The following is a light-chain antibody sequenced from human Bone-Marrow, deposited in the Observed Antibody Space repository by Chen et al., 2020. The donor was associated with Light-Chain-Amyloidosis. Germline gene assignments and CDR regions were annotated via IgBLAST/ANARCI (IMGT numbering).Light chain of an antibody. V-gene: IGLV3-21*02. Sequence: SYVLTQPSSVSVAPGQTATIACGGNNIGSTSVNCYQQTPGQAPLLVVDDDSDRHSGIPERLSGSNSGNKATLTISRVEAGDEADYYCQVWDRSSDRPVFGGGTKLTVL. J-gene: IGLJ3*02. CDR2: DDS. CDR1: NIGSTS. CDR3: QVWDRSSDRPV.